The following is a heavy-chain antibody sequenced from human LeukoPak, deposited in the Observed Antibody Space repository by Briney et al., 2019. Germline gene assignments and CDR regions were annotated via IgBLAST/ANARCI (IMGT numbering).Heavy chain of an antibody. CDR1: GGSISSSNYY. V-gene: IGHV4-39*07. CDR3: ARGAADRNNYYYYIDV. D-gene: IGHD1/OR15-1a*01. Sequence: SETLSLTCTVSGGSISSSNYYWGWIRQPPGKGLEWIGYIFNSGSTYYNPSLKSRVTILVDTSKNQFSLKLSSVTAADTAVYYCARGAADRNNYYYYIDVWGKGTTITVSS. CDR2: IFNSGST. J-gene: IGHJ6*03.